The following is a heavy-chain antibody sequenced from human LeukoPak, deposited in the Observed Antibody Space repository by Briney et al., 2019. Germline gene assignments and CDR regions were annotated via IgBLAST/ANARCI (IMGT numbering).Heavy chain of an antibody. Sequence: ASVKVSCQASGYTFSGYYILWLRQAPGQGLEGLGWIDPNSGDRNYELKFQGRITMTRHTSISTAYMELSSLRSDDTAVYYCARDRRQWLALDVWGQGTTVTVSS. D-gene: IGHD6-19*01. J-gene: IGHJ6*02. V-gene: IGHV1-2*02. CDR3: ARDRRQWLALDV. CDR1: GYTFSGYY. CDR2: IDPNSGDR.